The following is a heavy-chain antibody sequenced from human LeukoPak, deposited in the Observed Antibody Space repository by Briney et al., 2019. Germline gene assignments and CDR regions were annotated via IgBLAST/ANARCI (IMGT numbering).Heavy chain of an antibody. V-gene: IGHV1-18*01. CDR3: ARGSGGGYNNPPLYYYYYMDV. CDR2: ISAYNGNT. Sequence: GESLKVSCKASGYTFTSYGISWVRQAPGQGLEWMGWISAYNGNTNYAQKLQGRVTMTTDTSTSTAYMELRSLRSDDTAVYYCARGSGGGYNNPPLYYYYYMDVWGKGTTVTVSS. J-gene: IGHJ6*03. CDR1: GYTFTSYG. D-gene: IGHD5-24*01.